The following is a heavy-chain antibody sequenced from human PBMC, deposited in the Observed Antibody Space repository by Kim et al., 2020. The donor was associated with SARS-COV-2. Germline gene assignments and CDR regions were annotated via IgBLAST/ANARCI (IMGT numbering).Heavy chain of an antibody. D-gene: IGHD2-15*01. Sequence: PSRRSRVTMSVDKSKNQFSLKLSSVTAADTAVYYCATYERASYSFGAFDIWGQGTMVTVSS. J-gene: IGHJ3*02. V-gene: IGHV4-4*02. CDR3: ATYERASYSFGAFDI.